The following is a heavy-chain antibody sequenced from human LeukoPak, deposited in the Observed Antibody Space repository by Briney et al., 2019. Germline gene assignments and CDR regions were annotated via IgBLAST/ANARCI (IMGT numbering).Heavy chain of an antibody. CDR3: ARGGYYDSSGNY. CDR1: GYTFTAYY. J-gene: IGHJ4*02. CDR2: IHPNNGGT. V-gene: IGHV1-2*06. Sequence: ASVKVSCKTSGYTFTAYYMHWVRQAPGQGLEWMGRIHPNNGGTDYAQKFQGRVTISRDTSISTAYMELSSLRSDDTAVYYCARGGYYDSSGNYWGQGTLVTVSS. D-gene: IGHD3-22*01.